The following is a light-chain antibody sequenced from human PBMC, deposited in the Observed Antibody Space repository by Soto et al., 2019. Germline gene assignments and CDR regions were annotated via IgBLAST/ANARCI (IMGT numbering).Light chain of an antibody. J-gene: IGKJ1*01. CDR3: MQRIEFPWT. Sequence: DIVMTQTPLSLPVTPGEPASISCRSSQSLLNSDDGNTYLDWYLQKPGQSPQLLTYTLSYRASXDXDXXSGSGSGRDFTLKISRVEAEDVGVYYCMQRIEFPWTFGQGTKVEIK. CDR2: TLS. V-gene: IGKV2-40*01. CDR1: QSLLNSDDGNTY.